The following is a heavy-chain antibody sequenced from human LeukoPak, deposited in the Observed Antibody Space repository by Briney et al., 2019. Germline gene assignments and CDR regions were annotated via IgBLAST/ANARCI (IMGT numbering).Heavy chain of an antibody. D-gene: IGHD3-3*01. CDR3: ARGPPYYDFWSGYFLSQDYYMDV. CDR1: GYTFTSYD. V-gene: IGHV1-8*03. Sequence: GASVKVSCKASGYTFTSYDINWVRQATGQGLEWMGWMNPNSGNTGYAQKFQGRVTITRNTSISTAYMELSSVRSEDTAVYYCARGPPYYDFWSGYFLSQDYYMDVWGKGTTVTVSS. J-gene: IGHJ6*03. CDR2: MNPNSGNT.